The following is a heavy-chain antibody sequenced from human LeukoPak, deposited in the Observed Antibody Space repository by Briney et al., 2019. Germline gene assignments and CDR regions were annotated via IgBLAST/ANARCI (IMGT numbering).Heavy chain of an antibody. J-gene: IGHJ4*02. V-gene: IGHV3-23*01. Sequence: GGSLRLSCAASGFTFSSYALSWVRQAPGKGREWVSTISNSGGYTYYADSVKGRFTISRDSSKSTLYLQMNSLRAEDTAVYYCAKGRESTGLFEYWGQGTLVTVSS. D-gene: IGHD1-26*01. CDR3: AKGRESTGLFEY. CDR1: GFTFSSYA. CDR2: ISNSGGYT.